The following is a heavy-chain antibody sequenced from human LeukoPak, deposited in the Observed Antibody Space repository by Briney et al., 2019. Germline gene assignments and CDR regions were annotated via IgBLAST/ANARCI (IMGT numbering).Heavy chain of an antibody. CDR1: GGTFSSYA. Sequence: GASVKVSCKASGGTFSSYAISWVRQAPGQGLEWMGGIIPIFGTANYAQKFQGRVTITADESTSTAYMELSSLRSEDTAVYYCASRYCSSTSCYILGAPTPLWYFDLWGRGTLVTVSS. CDR2: IIPIFGTA. V-gene: IGHV1-69*13. D-gene: IGHD2-2*02. J-gene: IGHJ2*01. CDR3: ASRYCSSTSCYILGAPTPLWYFDL.